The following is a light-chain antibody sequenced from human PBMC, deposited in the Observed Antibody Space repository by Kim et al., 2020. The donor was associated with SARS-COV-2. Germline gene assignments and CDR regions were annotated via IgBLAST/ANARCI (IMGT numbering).Light chain of an antibody. CDR1: QTVSSNY. J-gene: IGKJ4*01. CDR2: GAS. Sequence: LAPGVDATLPGRARQTVSSNYLAWYQQTPGQAPRLLIHGASSRATGIPDRFSGSGSGTEFTLTISRLEPEDFAVYYCQQYVSSITFGGGTKVDIK. CDR3: QQYVSSIT. V-gene: IGKV3-20*01.